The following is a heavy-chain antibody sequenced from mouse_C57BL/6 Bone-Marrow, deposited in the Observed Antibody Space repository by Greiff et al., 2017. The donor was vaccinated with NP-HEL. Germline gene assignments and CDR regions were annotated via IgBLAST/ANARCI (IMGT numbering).Heavy chain of an antibody. CDR3: ARGGYYYGIWYFDV. D-gene: IGHD1-1*01. J-gene: IGHJ1*03. Sequence: VQLQQSGPVLVKPGASVKMPCKASGYTFTDYYMNWVKQSHGKSLEWIGVINPYNGGTSYNQKFKGKATLTVDKSSSTAYMELNSLTSEDSAVYYCARGGYYYGIWYFDVWGTGTTVTVSS. CDR2: INPYNGGT. V-gene: IGHV1-19*01. CDR1: GYTFTDYY.